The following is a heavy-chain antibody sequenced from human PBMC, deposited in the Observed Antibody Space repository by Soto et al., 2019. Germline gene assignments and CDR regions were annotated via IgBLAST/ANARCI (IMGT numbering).Heavy chain of an antibody. CDR3: ARPHDPTYYVSETVVAFDI. D-gene: IGHD3-10*01. CDR2: IDLSDSYT. V-gene: IGHV5-10-1*01. CDR1: GYTFTTYW. J-gene: IGHJ3*02. Sequence: PGESLKISCKSSGYTFTTYWIHWVRQMPGKGLEWMGRIDLSDSYTKYSPSFEGHVTFSVDQSISTAYLQWSSLKASDTAMYYCARPHDPTYYVSETVVAFDIWGQGTMVTVSS.